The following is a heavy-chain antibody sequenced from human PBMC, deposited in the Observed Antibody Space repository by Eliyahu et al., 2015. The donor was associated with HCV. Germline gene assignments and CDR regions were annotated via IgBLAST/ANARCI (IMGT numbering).Heavy chain of an antibody. D-gene: IGHD1-20*01. J-gene: IGHJ4*02. CDR1: GFXFXSYG. V-gene: IGHV3-30*18. CDR2: ISYDGSNK. Sequence: QVQLVESGGGVVQPGRSLXXSCAASGFXFXSYGMHXVRQAPGKGLEWVAVISYDGSNKYYADSVKGRFTISRDNSKNTLYLQMNSLRAEDTAVYYCAKVYNWNDAGGPVDYWGQGTLVTVSS. CDR3: AKVYNWNDAGGPVDY.